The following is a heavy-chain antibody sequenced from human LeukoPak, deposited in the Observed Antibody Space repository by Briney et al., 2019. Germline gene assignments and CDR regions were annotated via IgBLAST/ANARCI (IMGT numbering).Heavy chain of an antibody. CDR1: GFTFDDYA. D-gene: IGHD3-10*01. V-gene: IGHV3-20*04. Sequence: GGSLRLSCAASGFTFDDYAMHWVRQAPGKGLEWVSGINWSGGSTGYADSVKGRFTISRDNTKNSLYLQMNSLRAEDTALYYCASGTTYYYGSGSPYWGQGTLVTVSS. J-gene: IGHJ4*02. CDR2: INWSGGST. CDR3: ASGTTYYYGSGSPY.